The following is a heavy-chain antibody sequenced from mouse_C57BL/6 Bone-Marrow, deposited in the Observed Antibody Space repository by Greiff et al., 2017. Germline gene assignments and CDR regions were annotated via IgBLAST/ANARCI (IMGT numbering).Heavy chain of an antibody. CDR1: GFSLSTFGLG. Sequence: QVTLKLSGPGILQPSQTLSLTCSFSGFSLSTFGLGVGWIRQPSGKGLVWLAHIWCGDDNYYNPSLKSRLTISKDTSKNQVYLTISNVDTADTARYYYARISADGYCVFWNFDDWGQGTTVTVSS. CDR2: IWCGDDN. CDR3: ARISADGYCVFWNFDD. J-gene: IGHJ1*01. V-gene: IGHV8-8*01. D-gene: IGHD2-3*01.